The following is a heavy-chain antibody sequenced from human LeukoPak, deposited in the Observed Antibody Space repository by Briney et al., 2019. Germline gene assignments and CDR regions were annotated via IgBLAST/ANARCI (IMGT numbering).Heavy chain of an antibody. CDR2: ISGNADST. CDR1: GFTLSSYA. Sequence: GGSLRLSCAASGFTLSSYAMSWVRQAPGGGLEWVSAISGNADSTYYAESVRGRFTISRDNSKNTLSLQMYSLRAEDTAVYYCAKNTFYCISASCYLHYWGQETLVTVSS. D-gene: IGHD2-2*01. J-gene: IGHJ4*02. CDR3: AKNTFYCISASCYLHY. V-gene: IGHV3-23*01.